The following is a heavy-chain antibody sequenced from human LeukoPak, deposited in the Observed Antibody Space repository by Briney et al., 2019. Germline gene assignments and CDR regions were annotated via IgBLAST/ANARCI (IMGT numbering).Heavy chain of an antibody. D-gene: IGHD3-10*01. V-gene: IGHV5-51*01. J-gene: IGHJ6*02. CDR1: GYSFPSYW. CDR2: IYPSDSDT. CDR3: ASPIGGHAMVV. Sequence: GESLKISCKGSGYSFPSYWIGLVRQMPGKGLEWMGIIYPSDSDTRYSPSFQGQVTISADKSINTAYLQWSSLKVSDTAMYYCASPIGGHAMVVCGQGTTVTVSS.